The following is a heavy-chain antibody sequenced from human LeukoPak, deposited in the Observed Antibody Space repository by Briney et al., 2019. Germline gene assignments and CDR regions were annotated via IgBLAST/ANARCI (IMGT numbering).Heavy chain of an antibody. CDR1: GFTFDDYA. D-gene: IGHD2-8*02. J-gene: IGHJ3*02. CDR3: AKDEFVASDFTGAFDI. CDR2: ISWNSGSI. Sequence: PGGSLRLSCAASGFTFDDYAMHWVRQAPGKGLEGVSGISWNSGSIGYADSVKGRFTISRDNAKNSLFLQMNSLRVEDMALYYCAKDEFVASDFTGAFDIWGQGTMVTVSS. V-gene: IGHV3-9*03.